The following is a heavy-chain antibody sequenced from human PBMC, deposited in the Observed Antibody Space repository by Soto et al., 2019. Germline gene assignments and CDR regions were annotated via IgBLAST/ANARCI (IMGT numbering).Heavy chain of an antibody. V-gene: IGHV3-13*01. CDR1: GFTFSSYD. CDR3: ERGGTEDCSSTSCYLDGMDV. J-gene: IGHJ6*02. Sequence: GGSLRLSCAASGFTFSSYDMHWVRQATGKGLEWVSAIGTAGDTYYPGSVKGRFTISRENAKNSLYLQMNSLRAGDTAVYYCERGGTEDCSSTSCYLDGMDVWGQGTTVTVSS. CDR2: IGTAGDT. D-gene: IGHD2-2*01.